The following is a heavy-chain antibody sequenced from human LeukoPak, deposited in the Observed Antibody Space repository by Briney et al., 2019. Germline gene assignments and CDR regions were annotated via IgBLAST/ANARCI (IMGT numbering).Heavy chain of an antibody. CDR1: GYTFTGYF. D-gene: IGHD4-17*01. CDR2: INPNSGGT. J-gene: IGHJ4*02. V-gene: IGHV1-2*02. CDR3: ARGSAYGDYGY. Sequence: ASVKVSCKASGYTFTGYFIHWVRQAPGQGLEWMGWINPNSGGTNYAQKFQGRVTMTRNTSISTAYMELSSLRSEDTAVYYCARGSAYGDYGYWGQGTLVTVSS.